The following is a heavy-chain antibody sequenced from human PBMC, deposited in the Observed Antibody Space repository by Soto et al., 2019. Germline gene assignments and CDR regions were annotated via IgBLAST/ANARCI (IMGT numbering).Heavy chain of an antibody. CDR1: GLTFSSYA. V-gene: IGHV3-23*01. CDR3: AKDWDGYNLGYFDY. CDR2: ISGSGGST. J-gene: IGHJ4*02. Sequence: GGSLRLSCAASGLTFSSYAMSWVRQAPGKGLEWVSAISGSGGSTYYADSVKGRFTISRDNSKNTLYLQMNSLRAEDTAVYYCAKDWDGYNLGYFDYWGQGTLVTVSS. D-gene: IGHD5-12*01.